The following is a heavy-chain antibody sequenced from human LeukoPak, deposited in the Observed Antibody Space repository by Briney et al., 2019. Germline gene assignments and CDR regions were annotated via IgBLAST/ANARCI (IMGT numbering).Heavy chain of an antibody. V-gene: IGHV3-21*01. CDR3: ARAYSERYGLGYYYMDV. CDR2: ISSSSSYI. J-gene: IGHJ6*03. D-gene: IGHD1-26*01. Sequence: GRSLRLSCAASGFTFSSYSMNWVRQAPGKGLEWVSSISSSSSYIYYADSVKGRFTISRDNAKKSLYLQMNSLRVEDTAVYYCARAYSERYGLGYYYMDVWGKGTTVTVSS. CDR1: GFTFSSYS.